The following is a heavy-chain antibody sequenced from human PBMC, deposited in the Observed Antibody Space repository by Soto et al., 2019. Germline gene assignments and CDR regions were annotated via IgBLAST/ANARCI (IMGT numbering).Heavy chain of an antibody. V-gene: IGHV4-31*03. Sequence: TLPLTCTVSGGSIISRGYYWSWYRQHPGKGLEWIGYIYYSGSTYYNPSLKSRVTISVDTSKNQFSLKLSAVTAADTAVYYCARSPYCSSTSCYEEYYCDYWGQGTLVTSPQ. CDR2: IYYSGST. CDR1: GGSIISRGYY. CDR3: ARSPYCSSTSCYEEYYCDY. J-gene: IGHJ4*02. D-gene: IGHD2-2*01.